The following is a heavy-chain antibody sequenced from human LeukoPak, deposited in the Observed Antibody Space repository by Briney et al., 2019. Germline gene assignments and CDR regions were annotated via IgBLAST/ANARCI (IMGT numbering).Heavy chain of an antibody. CDR2: INWNSDSI. CDR3: AINGGGDSGYGNFDY. J-gene: IGHJ4*02. Sequence: GGSLRLSCAVSGFTFDDYAMHWVRQVPGKGLEWVSGINWNSDSIGYADSVKGRFTTSRDNAKNSLYPQMNSLRAEDTAFYYCAINGGGDSGYGNFDYWGQGTLVTVSS. CDR1: GFTFDDYA. V-gene: IGHV3-9*01. D-gene: IGHD5-12*01.